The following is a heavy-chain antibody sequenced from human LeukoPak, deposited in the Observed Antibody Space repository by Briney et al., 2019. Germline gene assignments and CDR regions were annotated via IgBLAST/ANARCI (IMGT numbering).Heavy chain of an antibody. CDR3: AKEYSGYDFDC. Sequence: GGSLRLSCAASGFTLRSYDMSWVRQAPGKGLEWVAATSGSGGNTYYADSVKGRFTISRDNSKNTLYLQMNSLRAEDTAVYYCAKEYSGYDFDCWGLGTLVTVSS. CDR1: GFTLRSYD. J-gene: IGHJ4*02. V-gene: IGHV3-23*01. CDR2: TSGSGGNT. D-gene: IGHD5-12*01.